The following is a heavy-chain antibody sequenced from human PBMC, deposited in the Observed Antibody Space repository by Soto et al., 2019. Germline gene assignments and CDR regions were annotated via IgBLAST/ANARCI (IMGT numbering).Heavy chain of an antibody. V-gene: IGHV4-59*01. CDR2: IYYSGST. Sequence: TLSLTCTVSGGSISSYYWSWIRQPPGKGLEWIGYIYYSGSTNYNPSLKSRVTISVDTSKDQFSLKLSSVTAADTAVYYCARGPSEHDYGDYGPFDPWGQGTLVTVSS. D-gene: IGHD4-17*01. J-gene: IGHJ5*02. CDR1: GGSISSYY. CDR3: ARGPSEHDYGDYGPFDP.